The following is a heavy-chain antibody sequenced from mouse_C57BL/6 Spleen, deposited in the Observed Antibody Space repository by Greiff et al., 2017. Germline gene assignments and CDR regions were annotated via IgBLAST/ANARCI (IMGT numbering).Heavy chain of an antibody. D-gene: IGHD1-1*01. CDR3: ARWVVADWYFDG. V-gene: IGHV1-82*01. CDR2: IYPGDGDT. J-gene: IGHJ1*03. CDR1: GYAFSSSW. Sequence: HLQQSGPELVKPGASVKISCKASGYAFSSSWMNWVKQRPGKGLEWIGRIYPGDGDTNYNGKFKGKATLTADKSSSTAYMQLSSLTSEDSAVYFCARWVVADWYFDGWGTGTTVTVSS.